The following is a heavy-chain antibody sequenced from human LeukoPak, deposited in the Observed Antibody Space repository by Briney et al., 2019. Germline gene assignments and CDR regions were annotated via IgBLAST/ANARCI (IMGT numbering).Heavy chain of an antibody. CDR2: IYYSGGT. J-gene: IGHJ4*02. Sequence: SETLSLTCTVSGGSIRRSTYYWGWIRQPPGKGLEWIGSIYYSGGTYYNPSLKSRVTISVDTSKNQFSLKLSSVTAADTAVYYCARHDGYNGGNSFSDYWGQGTLVTVSS. CDR3: ARHDGYNGGNSFSDY. V-gene: IGHV4-39*01. D-gene: IGHD2-15*01. CDR1: GGSIRRSTYY.